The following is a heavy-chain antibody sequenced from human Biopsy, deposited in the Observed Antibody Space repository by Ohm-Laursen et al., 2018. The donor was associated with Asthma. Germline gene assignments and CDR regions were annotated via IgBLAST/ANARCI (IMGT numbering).Heavy chain of an antibody. Sequence: SLRLSCAASGFTFSSYGMHWVRRAPGKGLEWVAVISYDGSNKYYADSVKGRFTISRDNSKNTLYLQMNSLRAEDTAVYYCASQSSGPDFWSGYYYFDYWGQGTLVTVPS. V-gene: IGHV3-30*03. CDR1: GFTFSSYG. CDR3: ASQSSGPDFWSGYYYFDY. J-gene: IGHJ4*02. CDR2: ISYDGSNK. D-gene: IGHD3-3*01.